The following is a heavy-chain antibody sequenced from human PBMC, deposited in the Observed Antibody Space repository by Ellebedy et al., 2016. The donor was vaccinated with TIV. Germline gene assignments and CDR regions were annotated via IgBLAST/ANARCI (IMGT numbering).Heavy chain of an antibody. J-gene: IGHJ5*02. Sequence: GSLRLXXAVSGGSISSSNWWSWVRQPPGKGLEWLGEIYHSGSTNYNPSLKSRVTISVDKSKNQFSLKLSSVTAADTAVYYCARVGTAMVMNWFDPWGQGTLVTVSS. CDR3: ARVGTAMVMNWFDP. V-gene: IGHV4-4*02. CDR1: GGSISSSNW. D-gene: IGHD5-18*01. CDR2: IYHSGST.